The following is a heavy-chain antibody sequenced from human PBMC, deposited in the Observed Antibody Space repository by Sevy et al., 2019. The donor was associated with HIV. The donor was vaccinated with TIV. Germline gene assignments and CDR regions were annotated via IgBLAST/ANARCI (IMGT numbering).Heavy chain of an antibody. J-gene: IGHJ4*02. CDR1: GFNFSNFA. CDR2: ISGTGDYK. V-gene: IGHV3-23*01. Sequence: GGSLRLSCAASGFNFSNFAMGWVRQAPGKGLDWISVISGTGDYKYYADSVKGRFTISTDKSKNTLFLQMNSLRVEDTAIFYCAKKMGGGSGMAFLVDYWGQGTLVTVSS. CDR3: AKKMGGGSGMAFLVDY. D-gene: IGHD5-18*01.